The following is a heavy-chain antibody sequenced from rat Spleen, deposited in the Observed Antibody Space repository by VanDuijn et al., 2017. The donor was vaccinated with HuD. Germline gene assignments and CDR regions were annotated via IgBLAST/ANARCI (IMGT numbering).Heavy chain of an antibody. J-gene: IGHJ1*01. V-gene: IGHV5-29*01. CDR2: ISYDGSTT. CDR1: GFTFSRYY. CDR3: VRQGYLRDWYFDF. Sequence: EVQLVESGGGLVQSGRSLRLSCAASGFTFSRYYMAWVRQAPTKGLDWVATISYDGSTTYYRDSVKGRFTISRDNGKTTLYLEMDSLRSEDMATYYCVRQGYLRDWYFDFWGPGTMVTVSS. D-gene: IGHD2-5*01.